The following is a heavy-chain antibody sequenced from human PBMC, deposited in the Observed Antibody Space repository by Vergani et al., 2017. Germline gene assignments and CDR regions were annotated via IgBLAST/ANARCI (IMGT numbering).Heavy chain of an antibody. CDR2: IFQSGSP. Sequence: QLQLQESGSGLVKPSQTLSLNCAASGGSISSGAFSWGWIRQPPGRGLQWIGHIFQSGSPDYNASLKSRVNISLDKSKNHFSLSLSSVTAADTAVYYCVHVDTAMVRSYWYFDLWGRGTLVTVSS. J-gene: IGHJ2*01. CDR3: VHVDTAMVRSYWYFDL. CDR1: GGSISSGAFS. D-gene: IGHD5-18*01. V-gene: IGHV4-30-2*01.